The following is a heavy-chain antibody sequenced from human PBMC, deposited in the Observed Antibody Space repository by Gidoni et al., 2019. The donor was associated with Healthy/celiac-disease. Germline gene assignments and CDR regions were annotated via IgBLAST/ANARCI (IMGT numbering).Heavy chain of an antibody. CDR2: IYYSGST. D-gene: IGHD3-3*01. J-gene: IGHJ4*02. CDR3: AREKTEGYYDFWSGSFDY. V-gene: IGHV4-31*03. CDR1: GGSISSGGYY. Sequence: QVQLQESGPGLVKPSQTLSLTCTVSGGSISSGGYYWGWIRQHPGKGLEWIGYIYYSGSTYYNPSLKSRVTISVDTSKNQFSLKLSSVTAADTAVYYCAREKTEGYYDFWSGSFDYWGQGTLVTVSS.